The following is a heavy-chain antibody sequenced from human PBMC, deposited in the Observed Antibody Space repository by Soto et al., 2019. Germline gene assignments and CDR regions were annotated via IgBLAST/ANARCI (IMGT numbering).Heavy chain of an antibody. D-gene: IGHD3-3*01. CDR3: ARVQITIFGVVIIENWFDP. Sequence: ASVKVSCKASGYTFTSYGISWVRQAPGQGLEWMGWISAYNGNTNYAQKPQGRVTMTTDTSTSTAYMELRSLRSDDTAVYYCARVQITIFGVVIIENWFDPWGQGTLVTVSS. CDR1: GYTFTSYG. V-gene: IGHV1-18*01. CDR2: ISAYNGNT. J-gene: IGHJ5*02.